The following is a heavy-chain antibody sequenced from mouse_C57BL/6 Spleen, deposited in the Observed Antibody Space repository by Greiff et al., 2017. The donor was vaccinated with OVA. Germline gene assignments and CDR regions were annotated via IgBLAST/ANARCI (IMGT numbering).Heavy chain of an antibody. CDR2: IYPSDSET. J-gene: IGHJ2*01. Sequence: VQLQQPGAELVRPGSSVKLSCKASGYTFTSYWMDWVKQRPGQGLEWIGNIYPSDSETHYNQKFKDKATLTVDKSSSTAYMQLSSLTSEDSAVYYCARYSTTRGDYFDYWGQGTTLTVSS. CDR3: ARYSTTRGDYFDY. D-gene: IGHD1-1*01. V-gene: IGHV1-61*01. CDR1: GYTFTSYW.